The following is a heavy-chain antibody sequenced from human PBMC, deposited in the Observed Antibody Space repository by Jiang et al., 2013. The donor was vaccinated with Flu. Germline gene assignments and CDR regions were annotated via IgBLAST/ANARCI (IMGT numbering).Heavy chain of an antibody. CDR2: IYPGDSDT. CDR3: ARRGIAARYYGMDV. J-gene: IGHJ6*04. Sequence: GAEVKKARGVSEDLRVRVLDTALPATGSAGCARSPGKGLEWMGIIYPGDSDTRYSPSFQGQVTISADKSISTAYLQWSSLKASDTAMYYCARRGIAARYYGMDVWGKGTTVTVSS. D-gene: IGHD6-6*01. CDR1: DTALPATG. V-gene: IGHV5-51*01.